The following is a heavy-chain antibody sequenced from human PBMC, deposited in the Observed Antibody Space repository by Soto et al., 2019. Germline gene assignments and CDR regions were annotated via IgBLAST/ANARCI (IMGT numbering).Heavy chain of an antibody. CDR2: ISAYNGNT. D-gene: IGHD5-18*01. CDR3: ARRGIQPWFDY. CDR1: GYTFTSYG. V-gene: IGHV1-18*04. Sequence: ASVQVSCQASGYTFTSYGISGVRQAPGQGLEWMGWISAYNGNTNYAQKLQGRVTMTTDTSTSTAYMELGSLRSDDTAVYYCARRGIQPWFDYWGQGTLVTVSS. J-gene: IGHJ4*02.